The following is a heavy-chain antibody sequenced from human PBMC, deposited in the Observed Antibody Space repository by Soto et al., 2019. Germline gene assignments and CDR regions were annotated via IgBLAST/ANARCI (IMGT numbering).Heavy chain of an antibody. CDR1: GVSISTSTVG. CDR3: IHRESSSWYYMDV. Sequence: STLKESGPTLVKPTQTLTLTCSISGVSISTSTVGIGWIRQPPGKALEWLALVYRADDKRYNPSLKSRPIITKDPARNQVVLTMTNMDSVDTATYFCIHRESSSWYYMDVWGKGTTVTVSS. J-gene: IGHJ6*03. D-gene: IGHD6-13*01. V-gene: IGHV2-5*02. CDR2: VYRADDK.